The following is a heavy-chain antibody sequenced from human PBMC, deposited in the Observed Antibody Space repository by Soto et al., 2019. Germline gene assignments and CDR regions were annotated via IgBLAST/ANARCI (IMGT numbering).Heavy chain of an antibody. J-gene: IGHJ4*02. CDR2: VYHTGNT. D-gene: IGHD1-20*01. CDR3: AREQYNWKL. V-gene: IGHV4-59*01. CDR1: GVSITNYY. Sequence: SETLSLTCSVSGVSITNYYWTWIRHPPGKGLEWIGYVYHTGNTYYNPSLKSRVTISLDTSKNQVSLRLTSVTAADTAVYHCAREQYNWKLWGQGTLVTVSS.